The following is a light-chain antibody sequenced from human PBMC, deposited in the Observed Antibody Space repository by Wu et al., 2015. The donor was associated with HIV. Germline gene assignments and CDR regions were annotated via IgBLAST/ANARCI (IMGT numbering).Light chain of an antibody. CDR3: QLYDNWPPSWT. CDR2: SAS. J-gene: IGKJ1*01. CDR1: QSVSFN. V-gene: IGKV3-15*01. Sequence: EIVLTQSPGILSLSPGERATLSCRASQSVSFNYLAWYQQKPGQAPRLLIYSASTRATGIPARFSGSGSGTEFTLTITSLQSEDFAVYYCQLYDNWPPSWTFGQGTRVEIK.